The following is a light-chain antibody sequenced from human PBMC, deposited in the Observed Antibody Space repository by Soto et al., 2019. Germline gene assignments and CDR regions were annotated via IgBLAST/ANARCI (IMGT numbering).Light chain of an antibody. Sequence: EIVLTQSPGTLSLSPGARATLSCRASQSVSSTYLAWYQQKPAQAPRLLIYGASRSATGIPYRLSGSGSGPDFTLTIGRREHEYFAVYFCQQYGSSSYTFGQGTKLEIK. J-gene: IGKJ2*01. CDR2: GAS. V-gene: IGKV3-20*01. CDR1: QSVSSTY. CDR3: QQYGSSSYT.